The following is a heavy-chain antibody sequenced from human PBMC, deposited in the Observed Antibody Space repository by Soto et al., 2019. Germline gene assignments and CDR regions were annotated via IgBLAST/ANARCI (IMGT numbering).Heavy chain of an antibody. CDR2: ISYDGSNK. D-gene: IGHD5-18*01. CDR3: AKNVGRGYSYGPGAH. V-gene: IGHV3-30*18. Sequence: QVQLVESGGGVVQPGRSLRLSCAASGFTFSSCGMHWVRQAPGKGLEWVAVISYDGSNKYYADSVKGRFTISRDNSKNTLYLQMNSLRAEDTAVYYCAKNVGRGYSYGPGAHWGQGTLVTVSS. J-gene: IGHJ4*02. CDR1: GFTFSSCG.